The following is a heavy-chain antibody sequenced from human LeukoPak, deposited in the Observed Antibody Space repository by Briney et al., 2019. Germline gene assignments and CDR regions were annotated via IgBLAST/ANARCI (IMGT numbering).Heavy chain of an antibody. CDR1: GFTFSSYS. V-gene: IGHV3-21*01. Sequence: PGGSLRLSCAASGFTFSSYSMNWVRQAPGKGLEWVSSISSSSSYIYYADSVKGRFTISRDNAKNSLYLQMNSLRAEDTAVYYCARDWDYYDSSGYYYVCASDIWGQGTMVTVSS. CDR2: ISSSSSYI. CDR3: ARDWDYYDSSGYYYVCASDI. J-gene: IGHJ3*02. D-gene: IGHD3-22*01.